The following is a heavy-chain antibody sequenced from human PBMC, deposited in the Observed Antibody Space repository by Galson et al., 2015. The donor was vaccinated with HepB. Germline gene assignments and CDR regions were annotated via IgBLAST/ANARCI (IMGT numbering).Heavy chain of an antibody. Sequence: TLSLTCTVSGGSISSGGYYWSWIRQHPGKGLEWIGYIYYSGSTYYNPSLKSRVTISVDTSKNQFSLKLSSVTAADTAVYYCARVSTTMIVVVTKDDDAFDIWGQGTMVTVSS. V-gene: IGHV4-31*03. CDR2: IYYSGST. D-gene: IGHD3-22*01. CDR3: ARVSTTMIVVVTKDDDAFDI. CDR1: GGSISSGGYY. J-gene: IGHJ3*02.